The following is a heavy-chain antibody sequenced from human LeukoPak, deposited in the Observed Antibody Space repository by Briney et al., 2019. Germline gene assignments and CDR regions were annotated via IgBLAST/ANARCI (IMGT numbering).Heavy chain of an antibody. Sequence: PSETLCLTCTVSGGSVSSGGYYWTWIRQHPGKGLEWIGYISYSGSTHYNPSLKSRVTISVDTSKNQFSLKLSSVTAADTAVYYCARDHDQRNYYYGMDIWGQGTTVTVSS. J-gene: IGHJ6*02. CDR2: ISYSGST. CDR1: GGSVSSGGYY. V-gene: IGHV4-31*03. CDR3: ARDHDQRNYYYGMDI. D-gene: IGHD3-16*01.